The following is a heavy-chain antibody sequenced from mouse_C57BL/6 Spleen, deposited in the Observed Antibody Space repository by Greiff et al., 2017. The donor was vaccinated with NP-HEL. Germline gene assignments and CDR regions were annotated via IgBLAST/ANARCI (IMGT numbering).Heavy chain of an antibody. V-gene: IGHV1-7*01. J-gene: IGHJ2*01. Sequence: QVQLKESGAELAKPGASVKLSCKASGYTFTSYWMHWVKQRPGQGLEWIGYINPSSGYTKYNQKFKDKATLTADKSSSTAYMQRSSLTYEDSAVYYCASRYYYGSSYSLFDYWGQGTTLTVSS. CDR2: INPSSGYT. D-gene: IGHD1-1*01. CDR3: ASRYYYGSSYSLFDY. CDR1: GYTFTSYW.